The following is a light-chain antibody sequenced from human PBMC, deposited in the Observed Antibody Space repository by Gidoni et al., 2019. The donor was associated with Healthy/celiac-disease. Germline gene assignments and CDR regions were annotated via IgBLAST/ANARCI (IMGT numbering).Light chain of an antibody. CDR1: QSVSSSY. CDR2: GAT. J-gene: IGKJ5*01. V-gene: IGKV3-20*01. CDR3: QQYGSPRIT. Sequence: EIVLTQSAGTLSLSPGERATLSCRASQSVSSSYLAWYQQKPGQAPRLLIYGATSRATGIPDRFSGSGSGTDFTLTISRLEPEDFAVYYCQQYGSPRITFGQGTRLEIK.